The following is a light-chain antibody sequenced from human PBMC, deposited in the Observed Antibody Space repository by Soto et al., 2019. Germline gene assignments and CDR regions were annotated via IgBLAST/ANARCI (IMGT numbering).Light chain of an antibody. V-gene: IGKV1-5*01. CDR1: ESISYW. CDR3: QQYRSDSYT. CDR2: DAF. Sequence: DIQMTQSPGTLSASVGDTVTFTCRASESISYWLAWYQVKPGKPPKLLIYDAFILERGVPSRFSGRGFRTDFTLTISSLEPDDFATYYCQQYRSDSYTFGPGTKLEI. J-gene: IGKJ2*01.